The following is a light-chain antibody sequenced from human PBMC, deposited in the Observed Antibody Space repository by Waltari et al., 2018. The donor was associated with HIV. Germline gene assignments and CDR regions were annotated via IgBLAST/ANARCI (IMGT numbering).Light chain of an antibody. J-gene: IGLJ2*01. CDR3: ASHAGSKDV. Sequence: SSLTQPPSASGSPGQSVTLSCTGTSSDVGAYNYVSWFQQPPGKAPKLMIYLVTMRPSGVHDCFSGSKSGTTAFPTFSGLQAEEDADYYCASHAGSKDVFGGGTRLTVL. CDR1: SSDVGAYNY. V-gene: IGLV2-8*01. CDR2: LVT.